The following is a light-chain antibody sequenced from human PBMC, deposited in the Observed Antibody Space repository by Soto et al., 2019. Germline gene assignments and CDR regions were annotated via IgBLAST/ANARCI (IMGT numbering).Light chain of an antibody. V-gene: IGLV1-44*01. J-gene: IGLJ1*01. CDR2: GNN. Sequence: QSVLTQSPSASGTPGQRVTISCSGSSSNIGSTTVNWYQQLPGTAPKLLIYGNNQRPSGVPDRFSGSKSGTSASLAISGLQSVDEADYYCAAWDDSLYGYVFGTGTRSPS. CDR3: AAWDDSLYGYV. CDR1: SSNIGSTT.